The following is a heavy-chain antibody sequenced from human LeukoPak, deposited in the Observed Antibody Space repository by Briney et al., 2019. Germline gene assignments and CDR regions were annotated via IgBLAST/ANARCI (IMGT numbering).Heavy chain of an antibody. D-gene: IGHD3-22*01. CDR2: INPNSGGT. CDR3: ARDLLYYDIAGA. Sequence: ASVKVSCKASGYTFTGYYMHWVRQAPGQGLEWMGWINPNSGGTNYAQKFRGRVTMTRDTSISTAYMELSRLRSDGTAVYYCARDLLYYDIAGAWGQGTLVTVSS. J-gene: IGHJ5*02. V-gene: IGHV1-2*02. CDR1: GYTFTGYY.